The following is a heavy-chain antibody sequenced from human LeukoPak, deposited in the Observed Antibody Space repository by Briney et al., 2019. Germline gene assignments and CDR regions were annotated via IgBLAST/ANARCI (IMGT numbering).Heavy chain of an antibody. V-gene: IGHV4-4*07. D-gene: IGHD3-10*01. CDR3: GAYGSGVYYPFT. J-gene: IGHJ1*01. Sequence: PSETLFLTCTVSGASISSDSWSWVRQPAGKGLEWIGRIYASGDTNYNPSLNSRVTMSVDTSRNQFSLKLTSVTAADTAVYFCGAYGSGVYYPFTWGQGTLVTVSS. CDR2: IYASGDT. CDR1: GASISSDS.